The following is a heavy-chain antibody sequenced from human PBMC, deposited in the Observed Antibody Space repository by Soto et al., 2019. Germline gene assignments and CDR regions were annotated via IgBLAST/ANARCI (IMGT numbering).Heavy chain of an antibody. CDR2: IFHSGGN. J-gene: IGHJ4*02. CDR3: ARQWTSVVTQAYFDV. CDR1: GDSISSRSYY. V-gene: IGHV4-39*01. D-gene: IGHD2-21*02. Sequence: SGTLALTRTFPGDSISSRSYYLGLVRPPPRKGLEWDWSIFHSGGNYNNPSPKGRVSMSIDTSKDQFSLKLKSVTAADTALYFCARQWTSVVTQAYFDVWGPGSLVTVSS.